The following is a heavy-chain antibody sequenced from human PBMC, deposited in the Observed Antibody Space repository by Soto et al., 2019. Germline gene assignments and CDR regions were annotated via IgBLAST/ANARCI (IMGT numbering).Heavy chain of an antibody. CDR2: FDPEDGET. J-gene: IGHJ4*02. CDR1: GYTLTELS. CDR3: ATVDSARAEISRSWYYFDY. V-gene: IGHV1-24*01. D-gene: IGHD6-13*01. Sequence: ASVKVSCKVSGYTLTELSMHWVRQAPGKGLEWMGGFDPEDGETIYAQKFQGRVTMTEDTSTDTAYMELSSLRSEDTAVYYCATVDSARAEISRSWYYFDYWGQGTLFAVCS.